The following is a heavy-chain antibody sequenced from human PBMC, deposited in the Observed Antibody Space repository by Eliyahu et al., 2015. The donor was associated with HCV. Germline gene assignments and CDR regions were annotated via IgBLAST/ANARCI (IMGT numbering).Heavy chain of an antibody. J-gene: IGHJ4*02. CDR2: IYYSGNT. Sequence: QVQLQESGPGLVKPSETLSLKCTVSGGSINYYYWSWIRQSPGKGLEWIGYIYYSGNTNYNPSLKSRVTISVDPSKNQFSLKLSSVTAADTAVYYCARQPPNTASFDYWAQGTLVTVSS. CDR3: ARQPPNTASFDY. CDR1: GGSINYYY. V-gene: IGHV4-59*08. D-gene: IGHD5-18*01.